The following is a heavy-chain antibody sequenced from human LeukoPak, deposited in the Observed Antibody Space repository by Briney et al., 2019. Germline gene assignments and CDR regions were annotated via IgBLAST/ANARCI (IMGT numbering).Heavy chain of an antibody. V-gene: IGHV4-59*08. CDR3: ARHSSGSATNDAFDI. CDR1: GGSMSNFY. CDR2: IYYSGNA. Sequence: SETLSLTCTVSGGSMSNFYWSWIRQPPGKGLGWFAYIYYSGNANYNPSLRSRVTISVDTSKNQFSLKLSSVTAADTAVYYCARHSSGSATNDAFDIWGQGTMVTVSS. D-gene: IGHD1-26*01. J-gene: IGHJ3*02.